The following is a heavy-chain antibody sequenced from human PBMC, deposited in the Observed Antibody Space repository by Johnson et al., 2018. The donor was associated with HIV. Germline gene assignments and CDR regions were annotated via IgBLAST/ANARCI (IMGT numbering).Heavy chain of an antibody. CDR3: VRAQFLEWLFFDSFDI. CDR1: GFTFSSYT. CDR2: ISYDGSNK. D-gene: IGHD3-3*01. Sequence: VQLVESGGGVVQPGRSLRLSCAASGFTFSSYTMHWVRQAPGKGLEWVAVISYDGSNKYYADSVKGRFTISRDNSKNTLYLQMKSLRAEDTALYYCVRAQFLEWLFFDSFDIWGQWTMVTVAS. V-gene: IGHV3-30*04. J-gene: IGHJ3*02.